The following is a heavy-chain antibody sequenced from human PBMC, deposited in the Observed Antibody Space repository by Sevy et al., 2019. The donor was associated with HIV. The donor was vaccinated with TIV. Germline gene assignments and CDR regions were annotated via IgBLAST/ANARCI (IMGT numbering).Heavy chain of an antibody. D-gene: IGHD3-10*01. CDR3: AKEDVRGFDP. CDR2: ISSSGGST. V-gene: IGHV3-23*01. J-gene: IGHJ5*02. CDR1: GFTFISYT. Sequence: GGSLRLSCAASGFTFISYTISWVRQAPGKGLEWVSAISSSGGSTYYADSVKGRFSISRDNSNKRVYLQMSSLRGEDTAVYYCAKEDVRGFDPWGQGTLVTVSS.